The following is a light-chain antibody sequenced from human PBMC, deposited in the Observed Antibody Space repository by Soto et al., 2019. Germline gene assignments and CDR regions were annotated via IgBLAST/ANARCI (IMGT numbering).Light chain of an antibody. J-gene: IGLJ3*02. Sequence: QSALTQPASVSGSPGQSITISCTGTTRDLGGYNFVPGYQQHPGKAPKLMIYGVINRPSGVSNRFSGSKSGNTASLTISGLLAEDEADYYCCSDTSTSTVGVFGGGTKLTVL. CDR1: TRDLGGYNF. CDR2: GVI. V-gene: IGLV2-14*01. CDR3: CSDTSTSTVGV.